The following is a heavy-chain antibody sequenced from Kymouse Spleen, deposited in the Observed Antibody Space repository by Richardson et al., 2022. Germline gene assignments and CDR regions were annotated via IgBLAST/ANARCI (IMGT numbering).Heavy chain of an antibody. CDR2: ISYDGSNK. CDR3: AKRGYGSGSYSLYYGMDV. Sequence: QVQLVESGGGVVQPGRSLRLSCAASGFTFSSYGMHWVRQAPGKGLEWVAVISYDGSNKYYADSVKGRFTISRDNSKNTLYLQMNSLRAEDTAVYYCAKRGYGSGSYSLYYGMDVWGQGTTVTVSS. V-gene: IGHV3-30*18. D-gene: IGHD3-10*01. CDR1: GFTFSSYG. J-gene: IGHJ6*02.